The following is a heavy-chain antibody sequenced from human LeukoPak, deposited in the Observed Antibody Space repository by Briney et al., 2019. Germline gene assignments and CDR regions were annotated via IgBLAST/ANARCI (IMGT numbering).Heavy chain of an antibody. CDR2: IYTSGST. J-gene: IGHJ4*02. D-gene: IGHD3-10*01. CDR3: ARGPTESKVRGVITGKFDY. CDR1: GGSISSYY. Sequence: PSETLSLTCTVSGGSISSYYWSWIRQPAGKGLEWIGRIYTSGSTNYNPSLKSRVTMSVDTSKNQFSLKLSSVTAADTAVYYCARGPTESKVRGVITGKFDYWGQGTLVTVSS. V-gene: IGHV4-4*07.